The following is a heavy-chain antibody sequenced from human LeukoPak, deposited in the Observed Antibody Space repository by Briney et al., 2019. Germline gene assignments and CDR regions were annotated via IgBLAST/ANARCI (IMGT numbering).Heavy chain of an antibody. CDR3: ARDMVHYDFWSGYSPIDY. CDR1: GFTFSSYA. V-gene: IGHV3-30-3*01. CDR2: ISYDGSNK. J-gene: IGHJ4*02. D-gene: IGHD3-3*01. Sequence: GGSLRLSCAASGFTFSSYAMHWVRQAPGKGLEWVAVISYDGSNKYYADSVKGRFTISRDNSKNTLYLQMNSLRAEDTAVYYCARDMVHYDFWSGYSPIDYWGQGTLVTVSS.